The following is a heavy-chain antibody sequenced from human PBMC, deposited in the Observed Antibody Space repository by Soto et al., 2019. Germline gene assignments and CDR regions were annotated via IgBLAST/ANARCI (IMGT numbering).Heavy chain of an antibody. J-gene: IGHJ4*02. CDR2: IIPIFGTA. CDR1: GGTFSSYA. Sequence: SVKVSCKASGGTFSSYAISWVRQAPGQGLEWMGGIIPIFGTANYAQKFQGRVTITADESTSTAYMELSSLRSEDTAVYYCARGRLSGNDFDYWGQGTLVTVSS. V-gene: IGHV1-69*13. D-gene: IGHD2-15*01. CDR3: ARGRLSGNDFDY.